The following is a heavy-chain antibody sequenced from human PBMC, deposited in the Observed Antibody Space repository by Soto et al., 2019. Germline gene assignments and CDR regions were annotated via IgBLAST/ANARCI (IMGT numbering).Heavy chain of an antibody. J-gene: IGHJ5*02. Sequence: SETLSLTCTVSGGSISSGGYYWSWIRQHPGKGLEWIGYIYYSGSTYYNPSLKSRVTISVDTSKKQFSLKLSAVTAADTAVYYGARCPIDHNWFDPWGQGTLVTVSS. V-gene: IGHV4-31*03. CDR2: IYYSGST. D-gene: IGHD3-9*01. CDR3: ARCPIDHNWFDP. CDR1: GGSISSGGYY.